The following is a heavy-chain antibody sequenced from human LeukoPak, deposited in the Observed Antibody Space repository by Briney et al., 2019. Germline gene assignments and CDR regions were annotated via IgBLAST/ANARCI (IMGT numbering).Heavy chain of an antibody. CDR3: ARGLHSGSYVDGWFDP. V-gene: IGHV1-8*01. J-gene: IGHJ5*02. CDR2: MNPNSGNT. D-gene: IGHD1-26*01. Sequence: ASVKVSCKASGYTFTSYDINCVRQATGQGLEWMGWMNPNSGNTGYAQKFQGRVTMTRNTSISTAYMELSSLRSEDTAVYYCARGLHSGSYVDGWFDPWGQGTLVTVSS. CDR1: GYTFTSYD.